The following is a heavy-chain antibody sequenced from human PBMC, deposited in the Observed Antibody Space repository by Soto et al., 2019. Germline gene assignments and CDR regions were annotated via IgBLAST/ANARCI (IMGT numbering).Heavy chain of an antibody. Sequence: GASVKVSCKASGYTFTSYDINWVRQATGQGLEWMGWMNPNSGNTGYAQKFQGRVTMTRNTSISTAYMELSSLRSEDTAVYYCARVLEPYYYYYMDVWGKGTTVTVSS. CDR1: GYTFTSYD. CDR2: MNPNSGNT. CDR3: ARVLEPYYYYYMDV. V-gene: IGHV1-8*01. D-gene: IGHD1-1*01. J-gene: IGHJ6*03.